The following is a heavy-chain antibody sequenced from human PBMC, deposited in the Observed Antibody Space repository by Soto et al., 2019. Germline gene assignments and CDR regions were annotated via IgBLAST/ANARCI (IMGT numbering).Heavy chain of an antibody. CDR1: GFTFSSYW. CDR3: ARDFRITIFGVVSWFDP. J-gene: IGHJ5*02. D-gene: IGHD3-3*01. Sequence: PGGSLRLSCAASGFTFSSYWMSWVRQAPGKGLEWVANIKQDGSEKYYVDSVKGRFTISRDNAKNSLYLQMNSLRAEDTAVYYCARDFRITIFGVVSWFDPWGQGTLVTVSS. V-gene: IGHV3-7*01. CDR2: IKQDGSEK.